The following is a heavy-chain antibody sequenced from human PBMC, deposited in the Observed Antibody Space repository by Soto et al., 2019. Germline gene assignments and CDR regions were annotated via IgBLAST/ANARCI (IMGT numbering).Heavy chain of an antibody. V-gene: IGHV4-34*01. D-gene: IGHD3-10*01. J-gene: IGHJ4*02. CDR3: ASSHGYGSYYFDY. CDR1: GGSFSGYY. CDR2: INHSGST. Sequence: SETLSLTCAVYGGSFSGYYWSWIRQPPGKGLEWIGEINHSGSTNYNPSLKSRATISVDTSKNQFSLKLSSVTAADTAVYYCASSHGYGSYYFDYWGQGTLVTVSS.